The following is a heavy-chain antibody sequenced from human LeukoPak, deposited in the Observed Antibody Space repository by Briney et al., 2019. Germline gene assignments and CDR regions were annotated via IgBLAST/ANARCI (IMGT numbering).Heavy chain of an antibody. V-gene: IGHV3-15*01. CDR3: TTFHLGYCSGGSCSY. D-gene: IGHD2-15*01. J-gene: IGHJ4*02. CDR2: INIKTDGGTT. CDR1: GFTFSNAW. Sequence: PGRSLRLSCAASGFTFSNAWMSWVRQAPGKGLEWVGRINIKTDGGTTDYAAPVKGRFTISRDDSKNTLYLQMNSLKTEDTAVYYCTTFHLGYCSGGSCSYWGQGTLVTVSS.